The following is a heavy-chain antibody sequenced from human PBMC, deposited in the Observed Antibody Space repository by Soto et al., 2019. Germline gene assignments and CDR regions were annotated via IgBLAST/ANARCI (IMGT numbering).Heavy chain of an antibody. J-gene: IGHJ4*02. CDR3: AKDDRAAAAHFDY. D-gene: IGHD6-13*01. CDR1: GFTFGRYA. CDR2: ISGSGGST. V-gene: IGHV3-23*01. Sequence: EVQLLESGGGLVQPGGSLRLSCTASGFTFGRYAMSWVRQAPGKGLEWVSAISGSGGSTYYADAVKGRFTMSRDNSKSTVYRQMNSLRAEDTDVYFCAKDDRAAAAHFDYWCQGTLVTVSS.